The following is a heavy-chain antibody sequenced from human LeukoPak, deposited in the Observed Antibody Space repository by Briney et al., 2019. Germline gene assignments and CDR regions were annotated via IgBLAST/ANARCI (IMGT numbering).Heavy chain of an antibody. Sequence: PSETLSLTCAVYGGSFSGYYWSWLRQPPGKGLEWIGEINHSGSTNYNPSLKSRVTISVDTSKNQFSLKLSSVTAADTAVYYCARGKYRRYRQPTYYFDYWGQGTLVTVSS. J-gene: IGHJ4*02. V-gene: IGHV4-34*01. CDR1: GGSFSGYY. CDR2: INHSGST. D-gene: IGHD5-18*01. CDR3: ARGKYRRYRQPTYYFDY.